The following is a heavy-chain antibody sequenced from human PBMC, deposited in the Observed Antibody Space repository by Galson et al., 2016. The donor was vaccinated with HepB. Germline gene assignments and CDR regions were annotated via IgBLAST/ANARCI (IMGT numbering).Heavy chain of an antibody. J-gene: IGHJ4*02. CDR3: VRGTGMVGATGFDY. CDR2: TRNKTKSYTT. CDR1: GFTFGDHY. Sequence: SLRLSCAASGFTFGDHYMDWVRQAPGKGLEWVGRTRNKTKSYTTEYAASVEGRFTISRDDSKNSLYLQMNSLKTEDTAVYYCVRGTGMVGATGFDYWGQGTLVTVSS. D-gene: IGHD1-26*01. V-gene: IGHV3-72*01.